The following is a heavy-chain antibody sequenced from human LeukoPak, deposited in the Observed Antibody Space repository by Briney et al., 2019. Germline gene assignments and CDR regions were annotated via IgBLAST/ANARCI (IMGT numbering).Heavy chain of an antibody. D-gene: IGHD6-19*01. J-gene: IGHJ6*02. CDR3: ARDGWDHRYSYYGMDV. V-gene: IGHV3-64*01. CDR1: GFTFSSYA. Sequence: GGSLRLSCAASGFTFSSYAMHWARQAPGKGLEYVSTISSNGGSTYYANSVKGRFTISRDNSKNTLYLQMGSLRADDMAVYYCARDGWDHRYSYYGMDVWGQGTTVTVSS. CDR2: ISSNGGST.